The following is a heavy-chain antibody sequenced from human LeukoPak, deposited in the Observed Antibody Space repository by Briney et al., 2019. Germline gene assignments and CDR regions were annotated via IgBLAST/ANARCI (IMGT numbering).Heavy chain of an antibody. Sequence: TSQTLSLTCTVSGGSISSGDYYWSWIRQPPGKGLEWIGYIYYSGSTYYNPSLKSRVTISVDTSKNQFSLKLSSVTAADTAVYYCARLTGTDCSSTSCYTLFGYWFDPWGQGTLVTVSS. J-gene: IGHJ5*02. CDR3: ARLTGTDCSSTSCYTLFGYWFDP. CDR2: IYYSGST. V-gene: IGHV4-30-4*08. CDR1: GGSISSGDYY. D-gene: IGHD2-2*02.